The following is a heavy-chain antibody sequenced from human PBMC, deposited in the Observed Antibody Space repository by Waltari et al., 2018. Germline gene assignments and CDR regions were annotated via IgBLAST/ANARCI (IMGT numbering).Heavy chain of an antibody. J-gene: IGHJ5*02. CDR2: IYYSGST. V-gene: IGHV4-59*01. D-gene: IGHD3-10*01. Sequence: QVQLQESGPGLVKPSETLSLTCTVSGGSISSYYWSWIRQPPGKGLEWIGYIYYSGSTNYNPSPKSRVTISVDTSKNQCSLKLSSVTAADTAVYYCARVPALFGGSGRAAPFDPWGQGTLVTVSS. CDR1: GGSISSYY. CDR3: ARVPALFGGSGRAAPFDP.